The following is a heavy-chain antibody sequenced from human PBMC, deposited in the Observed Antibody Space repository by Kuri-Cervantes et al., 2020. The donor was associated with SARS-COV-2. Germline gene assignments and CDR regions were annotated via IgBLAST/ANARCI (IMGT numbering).Heavy chain of an antibody. CDR3: ARFGDSSGYFDY. Sequence: GESLKISCTASGFIFSRYWMYWVRQAPGKGLVWVSCITNDGRATTYADSVKGRFTVSRDNDKNTLYLQMDSLRADDTAVYYCARFGDSSGYFDYWGQGTRVTVSS. D-gene: IGHD3-22*01. CDR2: ITNDGRAT. J-gene: IGHJ4*02. CDR1: GFIFSRYW. V-gene: IGHV3-74*01.